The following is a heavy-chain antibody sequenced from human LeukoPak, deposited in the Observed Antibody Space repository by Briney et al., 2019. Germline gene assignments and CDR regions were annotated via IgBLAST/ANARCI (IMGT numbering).Heavy chain of an antibody. Sequence: GGSLRLSCAASGFTFNTYTMNWVRQAPGKGLEWVSYISGSSGIIDYADSVRGRFTISRDNAKNSLYLQMSNLRAEDTAVYFCARGGGLDVWGQGATVTVSS. J-gene: IGHJ6*02. V-gene: IGHV3-48*01. CDR1: GFTFNTYT. D-gene: IGHD3-16*01. CDR3: ARGGGLDV. CDR2: ISGSSGII.